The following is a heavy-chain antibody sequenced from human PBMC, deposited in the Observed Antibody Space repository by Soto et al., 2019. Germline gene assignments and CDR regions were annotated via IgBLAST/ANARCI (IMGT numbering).Heavy chain of an antibody. V-gene: IGHV2-5*02. CDR2: IYWDDDK. J-gene: IGHJ6*02. CDR1: WFSLSARGEG. CDR3: IHSRCGGDCLRSYSSHYYYGLDV. D-gene: IGHD2-21*02. Sequence: SGPTLVNPTETLTVTCTFSWFSLSARGEGVGWIRQPPGKALEWLALIYWDDDKRYSPSLRNRLSISKDTSNNLVVFTMTNMDPVDTATYYCIHSRCGGDCLRSYSSHYYYGLDVWGQGTTVTV.